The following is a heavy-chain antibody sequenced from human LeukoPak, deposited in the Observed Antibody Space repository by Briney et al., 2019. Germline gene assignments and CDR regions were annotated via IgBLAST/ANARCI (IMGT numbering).Heavy chain of an antibody. Sequence: PGGSLILSCGASGFIFSNYAMSWVRQVPGRGLEWVSTISSRGDSTYVADSVKGRFTISRDNSKNSLYLQMNTVRAEDTAVYYCVKGPRPDITVAHTVENWGQGTLVAVSS. CDR1: GFIFSNYA. CDR2: ISSRGDST. V-gene: IGHV3-23*01. CDR3: VKGPRPDITVAHTVEN. D-gene: IGHD6-19*01. J-gene: IGHJ4*02.